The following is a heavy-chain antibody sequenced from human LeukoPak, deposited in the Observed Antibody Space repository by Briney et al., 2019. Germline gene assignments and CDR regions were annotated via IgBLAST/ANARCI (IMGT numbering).Heavy chain of an antibody. Sequence: PSETLSLTCTVSGGSISSSSYYWGWIRQPPGKGLEWIGSIYYSGSTYYNPSLKSRVTMSVDTSKNQFSLKLSSLTAADTAVYYCARDGIYGETSDYWGQGTLVTVSS. J-gene: IGHJ4*02. V-gene: IGHV4-39*07. CDR2: IYYSGST. CDR3: ARDGIYGETSDY. D-gene: IGHD4-17*01. CDR1: GGSISSSSYY.